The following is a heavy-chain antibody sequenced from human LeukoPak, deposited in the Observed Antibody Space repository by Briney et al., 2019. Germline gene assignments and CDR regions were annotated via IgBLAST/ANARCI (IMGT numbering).Heavy chain of an antibody. CDR3: ASMVRGVRED. Sequence: PGGSLRLSCAASGFTFSSYEMNWVRQAPGKGLEWVSYISSSGSTIYYADSVKGRFTISRDNAKNSLYLQMNSLRAEDTAVYYCASMVRGVREDWGQGTLVTVSS. J-gene: IGHJ4*02. CDR1: GFTFSSYE. D-gene: IGHD3-10*01. V-gene: IGHV3-48*03. CDR2: ISSSGSTI.